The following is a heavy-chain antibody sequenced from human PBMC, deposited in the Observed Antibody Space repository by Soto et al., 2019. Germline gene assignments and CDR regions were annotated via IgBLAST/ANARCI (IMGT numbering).Heavy chain of an antibody. J-gene: IGHJ4*02. Sequence: EVQLVESGGVVVQPGGSLRLSCAASGFTFDDYTMHWVRQAPGKGLEWVSLISWDGGSTYYAGSVKGRFTISRDNSKNSLYLQMNSLRTEDTALYYCAKDMAGQLVHHAYYFDYWGQGTLVTVSS. CDR3: AKDMAGQLVHHAYYFDY. V-gene: IGHV3-43*01. CDR2: ISWDGGST. CDR1: GFTFDDYT. D-gene: IGHD6-6*01.